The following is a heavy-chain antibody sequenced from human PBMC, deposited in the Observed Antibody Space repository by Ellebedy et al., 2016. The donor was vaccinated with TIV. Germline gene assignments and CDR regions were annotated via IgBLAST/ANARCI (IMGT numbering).Heavy chain of an antibody. CDR3: AKPPMGQLYFDY. J-gene: IGHJ4*02. V-gene: IGHV3-23*01. D-gene: IGHD3-10*01. Sequence: GESLKISCAGSGFTLRDYYMSWVRQAPGKGLEWVSAIRGSGGSTYYADSVKGRFTISRDNSKNPLYLNMNSLRAEDTAVYYCAKPPMGQLYFDYWGQGTLITVSS. CDR1: GFTLRDYY. CDR2: IRGSGGST.